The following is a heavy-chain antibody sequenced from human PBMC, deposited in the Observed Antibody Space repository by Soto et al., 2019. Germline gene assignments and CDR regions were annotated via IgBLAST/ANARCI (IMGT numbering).Heavy chain of an antibody. CDR3: AREGVSPYYYYGMDV. V-gene: IGHV1-18*01. CDR1: GYTFTRSG. Sequence: QVQLVPSGAEVKKPGASVKVSCKASGYTFTRSGISWVRQAPGQGPEWMGWISSYNGDTNYAQTFQGRVTMTTDTSTSTAYMELRSLRSDDTAVYYCAREGVSPYYYYGMDVWGKGTPVTVSS. CDR2: ISSYNGDT. J-gene: IGHJ6*04.